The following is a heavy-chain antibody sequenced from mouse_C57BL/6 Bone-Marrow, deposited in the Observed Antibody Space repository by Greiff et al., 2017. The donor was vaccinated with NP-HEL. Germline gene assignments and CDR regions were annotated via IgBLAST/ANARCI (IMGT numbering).Heavy chain of an antibody. CDR1: GYSITSGYY. CDR3: AREGTTVVARGYFDV. V-gene: IGHV3-6*01. Sequence: VQLQQSGPGLVKPSQSLSLTCSVTGYSITSGYYWNWIRQFPGNKLEWMGYISYDGSNNYNPSLKNRISITRDTSKNQFFLKLNSVTTEDTATYYCAREGTTVVARGYFDVWGTGTTVTVSS. J-gene: IGHJ1*03. CDR2: ISYDGSN. D-gene: IGHD1-1*01.